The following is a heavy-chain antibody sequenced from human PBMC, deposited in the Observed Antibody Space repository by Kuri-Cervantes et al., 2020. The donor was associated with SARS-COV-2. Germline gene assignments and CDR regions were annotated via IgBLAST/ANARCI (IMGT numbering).Heavy chain of an antibody. D-gene: IGHD3-3*01. J-gene: IGHJ5*02. CDR3: ARQGSGYYKGWFDP. V-gene: IGHV5-51*01. Sequence: GGSLRLSCKGSGYSFSSYWIGWVRQMPGKGLECMGIIYPGDSDTRYSPPFEGHVTISADKSSNTAYLQWSSLKASDTAMYYCARQGSGYYKGWFDPWGQGTLVTVSS. CDR1: GYSFSSYW. CDR2: IYPGDSDT.